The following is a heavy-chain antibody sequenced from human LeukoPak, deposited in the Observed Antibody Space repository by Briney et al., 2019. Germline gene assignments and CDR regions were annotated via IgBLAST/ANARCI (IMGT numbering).Heavy chain of an antibody. J-gene: IGHJ1*01. V-gene: IGHV1-18*01. D-gene: IGHD4-17*01. CDR2: ISAYNGKT. CDR3: ARGPPVTRVEYFEH. Sequence: ASVKVSCKASGGTFSSYAISWVRQAPGQGLEWMGWISAYNGKTNYAQKLQGRVTMTTDTSTSTAYMELRSLRSDDTAVYYCARGPPVTRVEYFEHWGQGTLVTVSS. CDR1: GGTFSSYA.